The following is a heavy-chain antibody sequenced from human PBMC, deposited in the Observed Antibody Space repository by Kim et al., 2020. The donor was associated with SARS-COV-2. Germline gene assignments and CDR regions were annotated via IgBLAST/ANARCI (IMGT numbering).Heavy chain of an antibody. J-gene: IGHJ4*02. D-gene: IGHD6-19*01. Sequence: SETLSLTCTVSGGSISSSSYYWGWIRQPPGKGLEWIGSIYYSVSTYYNPSLKSRVTISVDTSKNQFSLKLSSVTAADTAVYYCARHPRAVAAPFDYWGQGTLVTVSS. CDR2: IYYSVST. V-gene: IGHV4-39*01. CDR1: GGSISSSSYY. CDR3: ARHPRAVAAPFDY.